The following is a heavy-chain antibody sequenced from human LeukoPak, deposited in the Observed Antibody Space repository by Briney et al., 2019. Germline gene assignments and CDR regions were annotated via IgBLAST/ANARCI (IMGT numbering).Heavy chain of an antibody. Sequence: LRLSCGTSGFSFSAYGMHWVRQAPGKGLEWVAVISYDGGNKLYADSVKGRFTISRDNSKNTMSLQMNSLRDEDTAVYYCAKGITSNDAFDVWGQGTMVTVS. CDR2: ISYDGGNK. J-gene: IGHJ3*01. CDR1: GFSFSAYG. V-gene: IGHV3-30*18. D-gene: IGHD3-10*01. CDR3: AKGITSNDAFDV.